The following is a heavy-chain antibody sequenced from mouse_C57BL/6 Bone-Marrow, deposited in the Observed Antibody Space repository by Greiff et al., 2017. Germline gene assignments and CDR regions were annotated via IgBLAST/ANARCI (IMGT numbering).Heavy chain of an antibody. D-gene: IGHD3-2*02. V-gene: IGHV1-69*01. CDR1: GYTFTSYW. Sequence: QVQLQQPGAELVMPGASVKLSCKASGYTFTSYWMHWVKQRPGQGLEWIGEIDPSDSYTNYNQKFKGKSTLTVDKSSSTAYMQLSSLTSEDSAVYYCAREDVRGFAYGGQGTLVSVSA. CDR2: IDPSDSYT. J-gene: IGHJ3*01. CDR3: AREDVRGFAY.